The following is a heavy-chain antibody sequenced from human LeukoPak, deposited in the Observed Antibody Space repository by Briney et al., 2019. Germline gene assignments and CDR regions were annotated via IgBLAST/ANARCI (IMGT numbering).Heavy chain of an antibody. Sequence: GGSLRLSCAASGFTFSGYSMNWVRQAPGKGLEWVSYISSTSSTIYYADSVKGRFTISRDNAKNSLYLQMNSLRAEDTAVYYCAREDYDSSGYYFSFDYWGQGTLVTVSS. J-gene: IGHJ4*02. V-gene: IGHV3-48*04. CDR1: GFTFSGYS. D-gene: IGHD3-22*01. CDR3: AREDYDSSGYYFSFDY. CDR2: ISSTSSTI.